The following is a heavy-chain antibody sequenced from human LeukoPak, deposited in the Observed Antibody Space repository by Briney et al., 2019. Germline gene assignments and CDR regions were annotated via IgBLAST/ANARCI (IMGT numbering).Heavy chain of an antibody. Sequence: GGSLRLSCAASGFTVSSNYMSWVRQAPGEGLEWVSVIYSGGSTYYADSVKGRFTISRDNSKHTLYLQMNSLRAEDTAVYYCARGPDYYDSSGYHYFHLWGQGTLVTVSS. CDR2: IYSGGST. D-gene: IGHD3-22*01. CDR1: GFTVSSNY. CDR3: ARGPDYYDSSGYHYFHL. J-gene: IGHJ4*02. V-gene: IGHV3-66*01.